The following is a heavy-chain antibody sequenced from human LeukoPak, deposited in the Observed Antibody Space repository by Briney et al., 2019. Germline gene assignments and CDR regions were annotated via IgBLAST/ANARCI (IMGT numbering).Heavy chain of an antibody. D-gene: IGHD3-22*01. CDR1: GYTFTSYA. CDR3: AVGDYYYDTRFDY. V-gene: IGHV1-3*03. Sequence: ASVKVSCKASGYTFTSYAMHWVRQVPGQRLEWMAWINVDSGNTKYSQEFQGRVTITRDTSASTAYMELSSLRSEDMAVYYCAVGDYYYDTRFDYWGQGTLVTVSS. J-gene: IGHJ4*02. CDR2: INVDSGNT.